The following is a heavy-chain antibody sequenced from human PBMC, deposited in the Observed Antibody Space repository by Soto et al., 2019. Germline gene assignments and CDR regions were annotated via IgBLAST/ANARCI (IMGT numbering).Heavy chain of an antibody. V-gene: IGHV1-69*06. J-gene: IGHJ6*02. Sequence: SVKVSCKASGGTFSSYAISWVRQAPGQGLEWMGGIIPIFGTANYAQKFQGRVTITADKSTSTAYMELSSLRSEDTAVYYCARXRDTAMTTHYYYYGMDVWGQGTTVTVSS. CDR1: GGTFSSYA. CDR2: IIPIFGTA. D-gene: IGHD5-18*01. CDR3: ARXRDTAMTTHYYYYGMDV.